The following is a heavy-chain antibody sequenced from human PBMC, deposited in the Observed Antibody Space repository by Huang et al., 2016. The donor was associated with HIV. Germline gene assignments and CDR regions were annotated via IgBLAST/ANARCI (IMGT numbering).Heavy chain of an antibody. CDR1: GDSIYSHD. D-gene: IGHD3-10*01. Sequence: QVQLQESGPGLVKPSETLALTCTVSGDSIYSHDWGWVRQPPGKGLEVIGSTFYSGSTDYNPSLKSRVTISGDTSKDQFSLKLNSVTAADTAVYYCASTPAGNYLNYWGQGTLVTVSS. J-gene: IGHJ4*02. V-gene: IGHV4-59*11. CDR3: ASTPAGNYLNY. CDR2: TFYSGST.